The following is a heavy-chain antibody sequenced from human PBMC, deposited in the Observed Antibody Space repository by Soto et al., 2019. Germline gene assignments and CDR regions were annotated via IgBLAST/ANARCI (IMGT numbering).Heavy chain of an antibody. V-gene: IGHV1-8*01. Sequence: QVQLVQSGAEVKKPGASVKVSCKASGHTFSSHDINWVRQATGQGLEWMGWMNPNTGNTGYAQTFQGRVSMTRDTSINPAYMELSSLRSEDTAVYYWARGRAEYHRWLGLDYWGQGTLVTVSS. CDR1: GHTFSSHD. CDR2: MNPNTGNT. J-gene: IGHJ4*02. CDR3: ARGRAEYHRWLGLDY. D-gene: IGHD5-12*01.